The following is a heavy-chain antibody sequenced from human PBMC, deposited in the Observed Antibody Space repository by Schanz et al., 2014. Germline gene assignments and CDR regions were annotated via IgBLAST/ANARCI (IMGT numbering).Heavy chain of an antibody. V-gene: IGHV1-46*02. CDR1: GYTFNSYA. D-gene: IGHD2-2*01. Sequence: QVQLVQSGSELKKPGASVKVSCKTSGYTFNSYALHWVRQAPGQGLEWMGMINPTGGSTKYAQKFQGRVTMTTDTSTSTVYMELTSLRSEDAAVYYCARGSCSNSGCFDAFDVWGQGTMVTVSS. CDR2: INPTGGST. CDR3: ARGSCSNSGCFDAFDV. J-gene: IGHJ3*01.